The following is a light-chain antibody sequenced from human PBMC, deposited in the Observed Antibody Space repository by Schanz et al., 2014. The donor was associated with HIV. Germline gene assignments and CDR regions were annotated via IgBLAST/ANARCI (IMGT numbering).Light chain of an antibody. Sequence: QSALTQPASVSGSPGQSITISCTGTSADVGAYNFVSWYQQHPGKAPKVIIYDVSVRPSGVSNRFSGYKSGDTASLTISGLQAEDEADYYCASYKTSRTFVFGPGTKLTVL. CDR3: ASYKTSRTFV. V-gene: IGLV2-14*03. J-gene: IGLJ1*01. CDR1: SADVGAYNF. CDR2: DVS.